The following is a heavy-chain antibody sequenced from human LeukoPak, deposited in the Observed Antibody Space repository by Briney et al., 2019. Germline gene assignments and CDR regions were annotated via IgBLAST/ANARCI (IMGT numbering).Heavy chain of an antibody. J-gene: IGHJ5*02. CDR3: ARAVDDDLAGYYWGDWFDP. D-gene: IGHD3-9*01. CDR2: IIVTLGTP. CDR1: GGTFTNYA. Sequence: SVKVSCKATGGTFTNYAVSWVRRAPGQGLEWMGRIIVTLGTPNYAQKFQGRVAITADKSTSTAYMELSSLRSEDTAVYYCARAVDDDLAGYYWGDWFDPWGQGTLVTVSS. V-gene: IGHV1-69*04.